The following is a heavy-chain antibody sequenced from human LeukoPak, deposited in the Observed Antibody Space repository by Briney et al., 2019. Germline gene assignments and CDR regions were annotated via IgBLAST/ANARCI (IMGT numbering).Heavy chain of an antibody. Sequence: ASVKVSCKASGYTFTSYGISWVRQAPGQGLEWMGWISAYNGNTNYAQKLQGRVTMTTDTSTSTAYMELRSLRSDDTAVYYCARNDYGDYLTNYYFDYWGRGTLVTVSS. CDR1: GYTFTSYG. CDR2: ISAYNGNT. D-gene: IGHD4-17*01. J-gene: IGHJ4*02. V-gene: IGHV1-18*01. CDR3: ARNDYGDYLTNYYFDY.